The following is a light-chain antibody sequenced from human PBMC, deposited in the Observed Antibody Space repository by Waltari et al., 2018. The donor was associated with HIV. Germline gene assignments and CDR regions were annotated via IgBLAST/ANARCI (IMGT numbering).Light chain of an antibody. V-gene: IGLV2-8*01. J-gene: IGLJ2*01. CDR2: DVI. CDR1: SSDVGGYNY. CDR3: SSHAGSKVV. Sequence: QSALTQPPSASGSPGQSVTLSCTGTSSDVGGYNYVSWHQQHPGKAPTLMLYDVIKRPSGVPDRFSGSKSGNTASLTVSGLQPEDEADYYCSSHAGSKVVFGGGTRLTVL.